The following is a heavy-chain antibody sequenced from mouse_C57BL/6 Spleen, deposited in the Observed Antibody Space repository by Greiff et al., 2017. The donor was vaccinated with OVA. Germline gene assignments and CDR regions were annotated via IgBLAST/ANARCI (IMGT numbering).Heavy chain of an antibody. J-gene: IGHJ4*01. CDR3: ARYCNGSSYDAMDY. Sequence: QVQLQQPGAELVKPGASVKLSCKASGYTFTSYWMHWVKQRPGQGLEWIGMIHPNSGSTNYNEKFKGKATLTVDKSSSTAYMQLSSLTSEDSAVYYCARYCNGSSYDAMDYWGQGTSVTVSS. CDR1: GYTFTSYW. V-gene: IGHV1-64*01. D-gene: IGHD1-1*01. CDR2: IHPNSGST.